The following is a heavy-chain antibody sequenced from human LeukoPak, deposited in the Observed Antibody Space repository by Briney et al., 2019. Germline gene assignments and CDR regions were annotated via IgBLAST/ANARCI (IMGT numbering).Heavy chain of an antibody. CDR2: ISSSSSYI. V-gene: IGHV3-21*01. Sequence: GGSLRLSCAASGFTFSSYSMNWVRQAPGKGLEWVSSISSSSSYIYYADSVKGRFTISRDNAKNSLYLQMNSLRAEDTAVYYCEGSRVSYYYMDVWGKGTTVTVSS. CDR3: EGSRVSYYYMDV. CDR1: GFTFSSYS. J-gene: IGHJ6*03. D-gene: IGHD6-13*01.